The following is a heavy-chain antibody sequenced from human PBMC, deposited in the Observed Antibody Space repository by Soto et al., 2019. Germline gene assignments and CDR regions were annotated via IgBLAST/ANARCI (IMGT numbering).Heavy chain of an antibody. CDR1: GGSFSGYY. D-gene: IGHD2-2*01. CDR3: ARGGVVVVPAAIHGWFDP. CDR2: INLSGST. J-gene: IGHJ5*02. V-gene: IGHV4-34*01. Sequence: QVQLQQWGAGLLKPSETLSLTCAVYGGSFSGYYWSWIRQPPGKGLEWIGEINLSGSTNYNPSLKSRVTISVDTSKNQFSLKLSSVTAADTAVYYCARGGVVVVPAAIHGWFDPWGQGTLVTVSS.